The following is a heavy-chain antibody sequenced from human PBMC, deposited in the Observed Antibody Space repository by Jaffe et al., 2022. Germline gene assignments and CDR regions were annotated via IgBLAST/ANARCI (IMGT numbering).Heavy chain of an antibody. J-gene: IGHJ4*02. CDR2: INHSGST. CDR1: GGSFSGYY. CDR3: ARDTYSSSWGRLPDY. Sequence: QVQLQQWGAGLLKPSETLSLTCAVYGGSFSGYYWSWIRQPPGKGLEWIGEINHSGSTNYNPSLKSRVTISVDTSKNQFSLKLSSVTAADTAVYYCARDTYSSSWGRLPDYWGQGTLVTVSS. V-gene: IGHV4-34*01. D-gene: IGHD6-13*01.